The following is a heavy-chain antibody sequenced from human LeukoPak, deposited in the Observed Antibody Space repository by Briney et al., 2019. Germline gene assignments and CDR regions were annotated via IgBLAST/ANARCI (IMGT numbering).Heavy chain of an antibody. Sequence: ASVTVSCKASGYTFTGYYMHWVRQAPGQGLEWMGWINPNSGGTNYAQKFQGRVTMTRDTSISTAYMELSRLRSDDTAVYYCARDGYYDSSGYYGYYYYGMDVWGQGTTVTVSS. D-gene: IGHD3-22*01. J-gene: IGHJ6*02. CDR1: GYTFTGYY. V-gene: IGHV1-2*02. CDR3: ARDGYYDSSGYYGYYYYGMDV. CDR2: INPNSGGT.